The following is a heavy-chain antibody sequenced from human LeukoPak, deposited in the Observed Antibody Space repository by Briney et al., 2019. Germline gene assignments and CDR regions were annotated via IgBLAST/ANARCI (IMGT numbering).Heavy chain of an antibody. CDR2: IKSKTEGGTA. V-gene: IGHV3-15*01. J-gene: IGHJ4*02. Sequence: GGSLRLSCAASGFTFSSYAMSWVRQAPGKGLEWVGRIKSKTEGGTAVYAAPVKGRFTISRDESKNTLFLQLNSLKTEDTAVYYCTTVGGYDYFDYWGQGTLVTVSS. CDR3: TTVGGYDYFDY. D-gene: IGHD5-12*01. CDR1: GFTFSSYA.